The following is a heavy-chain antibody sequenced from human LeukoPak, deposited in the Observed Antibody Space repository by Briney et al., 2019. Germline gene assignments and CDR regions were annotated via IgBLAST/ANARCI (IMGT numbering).Heavy chain of an antibody. D-gene: IGHD1-14*01. CDR2: INTNTGNP. V-gene: IGHV7-4-1*02. CDR3: ARVGNQNWFDP. CDR1: GYTFTSYA. Sequence: AWVKVSCKAAGYTFTSYAMNWVRQAPGQGIEWMGWINTNTGNPPYAQGFTGRFVFSLDTSVSTAYLQISSLKAEDTAVYYCARVGNQNWFDPWGQGTLVTVSS. J-gene: IGHJ5*02.